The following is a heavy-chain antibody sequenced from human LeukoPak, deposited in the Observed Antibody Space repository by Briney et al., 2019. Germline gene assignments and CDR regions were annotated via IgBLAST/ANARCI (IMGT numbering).Heavy chain of an antibody. CDR1: GFTFSHYG. V-gene: IGHV3-23*01. J-gene: IGHJ4*02. CDR3: AKSHHVTAIDY. Sequence: PGGSLRLSCAASGFTFSHYGMTWVRQAPGKGLEWVSAISGSGGSTYYAGSVKGRFTISRDNSKNTLYLQMNSLRADDTAVYYCAKSHHVTAIDYWGQGTPVIASS. D-gene: IGHD2-21*02. CDR2: ISGSGGST.